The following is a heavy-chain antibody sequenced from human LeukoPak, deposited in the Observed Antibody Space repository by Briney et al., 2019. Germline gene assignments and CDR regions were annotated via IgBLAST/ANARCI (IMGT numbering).Heavy chain of an antibody. D-gene: IGHD4-17*01. CDR3: ARDLVTVTKGFDI. Sequence: PSETLPLTCAVSTDSFSSHYWTWIRQPPGKGLEWIGYISYIGSTNYNPSLKSRVTISIDTSKNQFSLKLSSVTAADTAVYYCARDLVTVTKGFDIWGQGTMVSVSS. CDR1: TDSFSSHY. V-gene: IGHV4-59*11. CDR2: ISYIGST. J-gene: IGHJ3*02.